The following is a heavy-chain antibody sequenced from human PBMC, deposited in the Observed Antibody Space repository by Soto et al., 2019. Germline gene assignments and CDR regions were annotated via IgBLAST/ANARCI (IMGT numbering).Heavy chain of an antibody. J-gene: IGHJ4*02. CDR2: INSDGRT. V-gene: IGHV3-53*01. CDR3: ARSGYSFAWGY. D-gene: IGHD5-18*01. CDR1: GFLVNSAY. Sequence: EVQLVESGGGLIPPGGSLRLSCAASGFLVNSAYMPWVRQAPGKGLEWLSMINSDGRTLYAESVKGRFTISRDNSKNRLDLQMNSLRAEDTAMYYCARSGYSFAWGYWGQGTLVIVTS.